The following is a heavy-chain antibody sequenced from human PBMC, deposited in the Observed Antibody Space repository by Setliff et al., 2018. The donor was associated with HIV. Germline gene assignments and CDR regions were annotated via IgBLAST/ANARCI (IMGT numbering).Heavy chain of an antibody. Sequence: LSLTCTASGFTFSSYSFHWVRQAPGKGLEWVTLISHDGNNKFYAPSVKGRFAISRDNSKDTVSLQMTSLTSEDTAMYYCARDRVEAERGAFDIWGQGTMVTVSS. CDR3: ARDRVEAERGAFDI. J-gene: IGHJ3*02. V-gene: IGHV3-30*01. D-gene: IGHD1-26*01. CDR2: ISHDGNNK. CDR1: GFTFSSYS.